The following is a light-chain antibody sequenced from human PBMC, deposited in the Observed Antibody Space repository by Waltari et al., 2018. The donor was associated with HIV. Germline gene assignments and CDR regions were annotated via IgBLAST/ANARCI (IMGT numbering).Light chain of an antibody. CDR1: RDSSTS. CDR3: QQGESFPGT. J-gene: IGKJ4*01. CDR2: GAF. V-gene: IGKV1-12*01. Sequence: DIQMAQSPFNVSAFVGGTVTLTCRASRDSSTSLAWYQVKPGGAPNHLLYGAFQLETGVPSRFGGAGSGTEFNLTITSLQPEDFATYDCQQGESFPGTFGGGTRVDMK.